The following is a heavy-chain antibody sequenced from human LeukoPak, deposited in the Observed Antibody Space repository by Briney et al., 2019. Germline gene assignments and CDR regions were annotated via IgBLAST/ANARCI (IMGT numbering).Heavy chain of an antibody. CDR2: ISYDGSNK. J-gene: IGHJ3*02. Sequence: GGSRRLSCAASGFTFSSYAMHWVRQAPGKGLEWVAVISYDGSNKYYADSVKGRFTISRDNSKNTLYLQMNSLRAEDTAVYYCARDDYGDYKAFDIWGQGTMVTVSS. CDR1: GFTFSSYA. V-gene: IGHV3-30-3*01. D-gene: IGHD4-17*01. CDR3: ARDDYGDYKAFDI.